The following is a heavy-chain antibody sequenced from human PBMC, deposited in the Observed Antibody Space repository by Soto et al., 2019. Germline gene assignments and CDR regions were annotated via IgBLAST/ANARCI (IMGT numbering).Heavy chain of an antibody. V-gene: IGHV3-33*01. CDR2: IWYDGSNK. D-gene: IGHD6-19*01. J-gene: IGHJ6*02. CDR1: GFTFSSYG. CDR3: ARDTKQWLVGGDGMDV. Sequence: GGSLRLSCAASGFTFSSYGMHWVRQAPGKGLEWVAVIWYDGSNKYYADSVKGRFTISRDNSKNTLYLQMNSLRAEDTAVYYCARDTKQWLVGGDGMDVWCQGTTVTVSS.